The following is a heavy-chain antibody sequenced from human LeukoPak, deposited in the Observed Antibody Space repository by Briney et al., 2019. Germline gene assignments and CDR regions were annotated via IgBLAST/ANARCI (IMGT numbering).Heavy chain of an antibody. CDR2: IYTSGST. D-gene: IGHD3-16*02. CDR3: ARITFGGVIVL. V-gene: IGHV4-61*02. J-gene: IGHJ4*02. Sequence: SETLSLTCTVSGGSISSGSYYWSWIRQPAGKGLEWIGRIYTSGSTNYNPSLKSRVTISVDTSKNQFSLKLSSVTAADTAVYYCARITFGGVIVLWGQGTLVTVSS. CDR1: GGSISSGSYY.